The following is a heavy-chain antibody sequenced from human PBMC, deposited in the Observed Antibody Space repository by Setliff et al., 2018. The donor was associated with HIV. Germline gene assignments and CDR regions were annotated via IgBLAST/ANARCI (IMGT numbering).Heavy chain of an antibody. J-gene: IGHJ4*02. Sequence: PSETLSLTCTVSAGSIRSSTYYWAWIRQPPGKGLEWIGTIYYSGSTYYNPSLKSRATISVDMSKNQFSLRLSSVTAADTAVYYCTIAYSSGWLAPMGFDSWGQGTLVTVSS. D-gene: IGHD6-19*01. CDR2: IYYSGST. CDR3: TIAYSSGWLAPMGFDS. CDR1: AGSIRSSTYY. V-gene: IGHV4-39*01.